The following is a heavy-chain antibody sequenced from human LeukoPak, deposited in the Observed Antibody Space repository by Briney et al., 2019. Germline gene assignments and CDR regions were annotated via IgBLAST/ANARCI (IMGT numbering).Heavy chain of an antibody. J-gene: IGHJ5*02. CDR3: ARIRIAAAGRNWFDP. CDR2: ISVYNGNP. CDR1: GYTFTSYG. Sequence: ASVTVSCKASGYTFTSYGISWLRPAPGQGLEWMGWISVYNGNPNYAQKLQGRVTQTTDTSTSTAYMELRRLRSDDTAVYYCARIRIAAAGRNWFDPWGQGTLVTVSS. V-gene: IGHV1-18*01. D-gene: IGHD6-13*01.